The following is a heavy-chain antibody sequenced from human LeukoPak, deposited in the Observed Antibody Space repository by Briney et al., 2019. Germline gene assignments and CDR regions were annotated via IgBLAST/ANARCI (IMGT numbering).Heavy chain of an antibody. CDR1: GGSFSGYY. J-gene: IGHJ4*02. CDR3: ARVGRGFIAAAGIGY. D-gene: IGHD6-13*01. V-gene: IGHV4-34*01. Sequence: SETLSLTCAVYGGSFSGYYWSWIRQPPGKGLEWIGEINHSGSTNYNPSLKSRVTISVDTSKNQFSLKLSSVTAADTAVYYCARVGRGFIAAAGIGYWGQGTLVTVSS. CDR2: INHSGST.